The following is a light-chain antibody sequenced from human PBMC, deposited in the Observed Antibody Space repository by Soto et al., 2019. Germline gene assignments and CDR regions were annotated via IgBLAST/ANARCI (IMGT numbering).Light chain of an antibody. J-gene: IGKJ5*01. Sequence: EIVLTQSPGILSLSPGERASLSCGASQSISSSFLGWYQQKPGQAPRLIIYGASSRATSIPDRFSGTGSETDFTLTISRLEPEDFAVYYCQQYDNSPITFGQGTRLEIK. CDR2: GAS. CDR3: QQYDNSPIT. V-gene: IGKV3-20*01. CDR1: QSISSSF.